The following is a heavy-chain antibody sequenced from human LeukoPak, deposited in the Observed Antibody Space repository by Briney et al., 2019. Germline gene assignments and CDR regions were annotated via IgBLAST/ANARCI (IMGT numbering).Heavy chain of an antibody. V-gene: IGHV1-46*01. Sequence: ASVKVSCKASGYTFTSYYMHWVRQAPGQGLEWMGIINPSGGSTSYAQKFQGRVTMTRDTSTSTAYMELSSLRSEDTAVYYCARDGGYCSSTSCRPYYYYMDVWGKGTTVTVPS. CDR3: ARDGGYCSSTSCRPYYYYMDV. J-gene: IGHJ6*03. CDR1: GYTFTSYY. CDR2: INPSGGST. D-gene: IGHD2-2*01.